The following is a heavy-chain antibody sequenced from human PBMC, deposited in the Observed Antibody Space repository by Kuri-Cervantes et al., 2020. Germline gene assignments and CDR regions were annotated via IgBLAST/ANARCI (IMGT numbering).Heavy chain of an antibody. J-gene: IGHJ4*02. D-gene: IGHD6-19*01. CDR2: ISGSGGST. Sequence: GGSLRLSCAASGFTFSSYAMSWVRQAPGKGLEWVSAISGSGGSTYYADSVKGRFTISRDNSKNTLYLQMNSLRAEDTAVYYCTTDLLWWLVQGLAFDYWGQGTLVTVSS. CDR1: GFTFSSYA. CDR3: TTDLLWWLVQGLAFDY. V-gene: IGHV3-23*01.